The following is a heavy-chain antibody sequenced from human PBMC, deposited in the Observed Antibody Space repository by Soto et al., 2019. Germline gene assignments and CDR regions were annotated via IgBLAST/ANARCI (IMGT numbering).Heavy chain of an antibody. Sequence: PGGSLRLSCAASGFPVSSNYMSWVRQAPGKGLEWVSVIYSGGSTYYTDSVKGRFTISRHNSKNTLYLQMNSLRAEDTAVYYCARVLAAAGVGNFDYWGQGTLVTVSS. J-gene: IGHJ4*02. V-gene: IGHV3-53*04. D-gene: IGHD6-13*01. CDR3: ARVLAAAGVGNFDY. CDR1: GFPVSSNY. CDR2: IYSGGST.